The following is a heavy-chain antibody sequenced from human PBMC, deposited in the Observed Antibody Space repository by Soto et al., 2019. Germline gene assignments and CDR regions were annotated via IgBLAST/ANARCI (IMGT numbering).Heavy chain of an antibody. V-gene: IGHV1-69*13. D-gene: IGHD3-3*02. CDR2: IIPIFGTA. CDR1: GGTFSSYA. J-gene: IGHJ5*02. CDR3: ARAPAIFTDENSFDP. Sequence: SVKVSCKASGGTFSSYAISWVRQAPGQGLEWMGGIIPIFGTANYAQKFQGRVTITADASTSKAYMELSSLRSEDTAAYYCARAPAIFTDENSFDPWGQGTLVTVSS.